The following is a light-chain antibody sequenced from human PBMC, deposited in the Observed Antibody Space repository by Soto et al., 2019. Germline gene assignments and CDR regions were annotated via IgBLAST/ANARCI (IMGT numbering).Light chain of an antibody. J-gene: IGKJ4*01. CDR2: LGS. Sequence: DIVITQSPHSLPVTPGEPASISCRSSQSLLHSNGYNYLDWYLQKPGQSPQLLIYLGSNRASGVPDRFSGSGSGTDFTLKISRVEAQDVGVYYCMQALQTPLTFGGGTKVEIK. CDR1: QSLLHSNGYNY. CDR3: MQALQTPLT. V-gene: IGKV2-28*01.